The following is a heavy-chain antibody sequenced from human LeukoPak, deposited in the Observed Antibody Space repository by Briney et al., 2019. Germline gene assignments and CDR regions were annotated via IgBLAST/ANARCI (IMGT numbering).Heavy chain of an antibody. V-gene: IGHV3-53*01. CDR3: AKDLYGDYDFDC. CDR1: GFTIGKSD. CDR2: VYTGGRT. Sequence: GGSLRLSCATSGFTIGKSDMAWDRQAPGKGLEWVSIVYTGGRTFHADSVKGRFTMSRDQSKNTLYLQLNSLRAEDTAVYYCAKDLYGDYDFDCWGQGTLVTVSS. D-gene: IGHD4-17*01. J-gene: IGHJ4*02.